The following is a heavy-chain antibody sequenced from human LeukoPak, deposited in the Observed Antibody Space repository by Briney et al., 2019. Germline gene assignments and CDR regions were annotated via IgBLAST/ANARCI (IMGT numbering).Heavy chain of an antibody. Sequence: KTGGSLRLSCAASGFTFSSYSMNWVRQAPGKGLDWVSSISSSSSYIYYADSVKGRFTISRDNAKNSLYLQMNSLRAEDTAVYYCARDPPRLYGDYLGGDYWGQGTLVTVSS. CDR2: ISSSSSYI. J-gene: IGHJ4*02. CDR3: ARDPPRLYGDYLGGDY. V-gene: IGHV3-21*01. D-gene: IGHD4-17*01. CDR1: GFTFSSYS.